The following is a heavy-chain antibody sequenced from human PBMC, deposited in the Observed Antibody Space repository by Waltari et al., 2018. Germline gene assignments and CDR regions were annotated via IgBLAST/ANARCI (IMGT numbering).Heavy chain of an antibody. CDR3: AREGGSYCSGGSCFDY. V-gene: IGHV1-46*01. CDR1: GYTFTSYY. J-gene: IGHJ4*02. CDR2: INPSGGST. D-gene: IGHD2-15*01. Sequence: QVQLVQSGAEVKKPGASVKVSCKASGYTFTSYYMHWVRQAPGQGLEWMGIINPSGGSTSYAKKFQGRVTMTRDTSTSTVYMELSSLRSEDTAVYYCAREGGSYCSGGSCFDYWGQGTLVTVSS.